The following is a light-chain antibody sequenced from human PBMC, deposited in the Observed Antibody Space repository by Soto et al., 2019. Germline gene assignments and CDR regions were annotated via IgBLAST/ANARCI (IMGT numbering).Light chain of an antibody. Sequence: AIQLTQSPSSLSASVGDRVTITCRASQDISGALAWYQQKPGKAPKMLIYDVSTLESGVPLRFGGSSSGTDFTLTISSLQPVDFATYYCQQFNSYSITFGQGTRLEIK. CDR2: DVS. CDR3: QQFNSYSIT. J-gene: IGKJ5*01. CDR1: QDISGA. V-gene: IGKV1-13*02.